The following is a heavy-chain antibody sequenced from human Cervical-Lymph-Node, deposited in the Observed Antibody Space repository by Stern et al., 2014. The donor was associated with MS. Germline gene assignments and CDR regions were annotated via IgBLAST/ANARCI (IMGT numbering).Heavy chain of an antibody. CDR2: MSFVGGNK. CDR3: MGVGDAMHV. J-gene: IGHJ6*02. CDR1: GFRLSNSG. V-gene: IGHV3-30*03. Sequence: VQLVESGGGVVQPGRSLTLSCAASGFRLSNSGMHWVRQAPGKGLEWVAVMSFVGGNKKYGDCVKGRFSISRDMANNTLFLQMNSLRPEDTAVYYCMGVGDAMHVWGQGTTVIVSS.